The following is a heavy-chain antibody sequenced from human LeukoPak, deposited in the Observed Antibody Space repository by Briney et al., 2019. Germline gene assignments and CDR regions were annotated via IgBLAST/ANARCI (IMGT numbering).Heavy chain of an antibody. Sequence: SETLSLTCTVSGGSISSSSYYWGWIRQPPGKGLEWIGTIYYSGSTYYNPSLKSRVTISVDTSKNQFSLKLSSVTAADTAMYYCARAGGWDFFDYWGQGTLVTVSS. CDR3: ARAGGWDFFDY. V-gene: IGHV4-39*07. CDR2: IYYSGST. J-gene: IGHJ4*02. CDR1: GGSISSSSYY. D-gene: IGHD6-19*01.